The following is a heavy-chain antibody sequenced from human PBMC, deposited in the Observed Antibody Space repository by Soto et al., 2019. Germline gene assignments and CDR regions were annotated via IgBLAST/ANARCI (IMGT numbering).Heavy chain of an antibody. V-gene: IGHV3-21*01. Sequence: GGSLRLSCAASGYTFSSYSMNWVRQVPGKGLEWVSSISSSSSYMYYADSVKGRFTISRDNAKNSLYLQMNSLRAEDTAVYYCATMYCSGGSCYYTFDYWGQGTLVTVSS. D-gene: IGHD2-15*01. J-gene: IGHJ4*02. CDR1: GYTFSSYS. CDR3: ATMYCSGGSCYYTFDY. CDR2: ISSSSSYM.